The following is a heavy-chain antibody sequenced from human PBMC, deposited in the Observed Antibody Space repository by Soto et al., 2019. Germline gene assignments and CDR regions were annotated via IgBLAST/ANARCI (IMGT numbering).Heavy chain of an antibody. V-gene: IGHV1-2*04. D-gene: IGHD6-19*01. CDR2: INPNSGGT. J-gene: IGHJ5*02. CDR1: GYTFTNFG. Sequence: ASVKVSCKASGYTFTNFGISWVRQAPGQGLEWMGWINPNSGGTNYAQKFQGWVTMTRDTSISTAYMELSRLRSDDTAVYYCARGVLTQWLLPGWRFDLWGQGSLVPVSS. CDR3: ARGVLTQWLLPGWRFDL.